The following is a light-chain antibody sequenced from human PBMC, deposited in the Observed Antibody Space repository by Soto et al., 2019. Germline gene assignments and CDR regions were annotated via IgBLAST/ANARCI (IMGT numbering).Light chain of an antibody. CDR1: SSDVGSYNL. J-gene: IGLJ1*01. V-gene: IGLV2-23*01. CDR2: EGS. Sequence: QAALSHPASVSWSPGHSITISCTGTSSDVGSYNLVSWYQQHPGKAPKLMIYEGSKRPSGVSNRFSGSKSGNTASLTISGLQAEDEADYYCCSYAGSSNFYVFGTGTKVTVL. CDR3: CSYAGSSNFYV.